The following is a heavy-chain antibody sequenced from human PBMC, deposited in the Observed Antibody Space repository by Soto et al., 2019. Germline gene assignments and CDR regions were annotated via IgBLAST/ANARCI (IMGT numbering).Heavy chain of an antibody. Sequence: SETLSLTCTVSGGSISSSSYYWSWIRQPPGKGLEWIGYIYYSGSTNYNPSLKSRVTISVDTSKNQFSLKLSSVTAADTAVYYCARTSYDILTGYYFQHWGQGTLVTVSS. CDR2: IYYSGST. V-gene: IGHV4-61*01. J-gene: IGHJ1*01. CDR3: ARTSYDILTGYYFQH. D-gene: IGHD3-9*01. CDR1: GGSISSSSYY.